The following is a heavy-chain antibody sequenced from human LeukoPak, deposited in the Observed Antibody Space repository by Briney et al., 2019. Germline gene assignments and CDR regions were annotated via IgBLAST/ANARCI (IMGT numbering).Heavy chain of an antibody. J-gene: IGHJ4*02. Sequence: KSSETLSLTRTVSGGSISSGGYYWSWIRQHPGKGLEWIGYIYYSGNTYYNPSLKSRVTVSVDMSKNQFSPKLSSVTAADTAVYYCARGPRDGYNPALFDYWGQGTLVTVSS. CDR3: ARGPRDGYNPALFDY. CDR1: GGSISSGGYY. CDR2: IYYSGNT. V-gene: IGHV4-31*03. D-gene: IGHD5-24*01.